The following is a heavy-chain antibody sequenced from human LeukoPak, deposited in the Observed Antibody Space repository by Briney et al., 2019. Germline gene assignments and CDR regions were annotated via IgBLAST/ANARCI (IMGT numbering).Heavy chain of an antibody. Sequence: GASVKVSCKASGYTFTSYAMHWVRQAPGQRLEWMGWINAGNGNTKYSQKFQGRVTITRDTSASTAYMELSSLRSEDTAVYYCARDGVDSSGYYYVVNYWGQGTLVTVSS. CDR1: GYTFTSYA. D-gene: IGHD3-22*01. CDR2: INAGNGNT. J-gene: IGHJ4*02. CDR3: ARDGVDSSGYYYVVNY. V-gene: IGHV1-3*01.